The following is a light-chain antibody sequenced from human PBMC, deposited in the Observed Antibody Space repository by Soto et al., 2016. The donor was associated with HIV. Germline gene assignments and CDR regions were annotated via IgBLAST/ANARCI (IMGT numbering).Light chain of an antibody. Sequence: SYVLTQPPSVSLAPGKTAEIPCGGNNIGSKSVHWYQQKPGQAPVLVLFDDAERPSGIPERFSGSNSGHTATLTISRVEAGDEADYYCQVWDGSSDHWVFGGGTKLTVL. V-gene: IGLV3-21*03. CDR1: NIGSKS. CDR3: QVWDGSSDHWV. CDR2: DDA. J-gene: IGLJ3*02.